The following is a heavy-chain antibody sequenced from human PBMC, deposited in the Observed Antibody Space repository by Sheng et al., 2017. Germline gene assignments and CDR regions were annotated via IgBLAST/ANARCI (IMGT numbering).Heavy chain of an antibody. Sequence: TASGFTFSSYAMSWVRQAPGKGLEWVSAISGSGGSTYYADSVKGRFTISRDNSKNTLYLQMNSLRAEDTAVYYCAKGGDKNQLHPLYYYYYMDVWGKGTTVTVSS. V-gene: IGHV3-23*01. D-gene: IGHD2-2*01. CDR2: ISGSGGST. CDR1: GFTFSSYA. J-gene: IGHJ6*03. CDR3: AKGGDKNQLHPLYYYYYMDV.